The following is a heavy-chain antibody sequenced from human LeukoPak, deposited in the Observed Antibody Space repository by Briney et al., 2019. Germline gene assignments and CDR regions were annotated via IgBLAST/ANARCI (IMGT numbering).Heavy chain of an antibody. CDR2: INPNSGGT. D-gene: IGHD2-15*01. CDR3: ARESSAELLRNWYFDL. CDR1: GYTFTGCY. V-gene: IGHV1-2*02. J-gene: IGHJ2*01. Sequence: VSVKVSCKASGYTFTGCYMHWVRQAPGQGLEWMGWINPNSGGTNYAQKFQGRVTMTRDTSISTAYMELSRLRSDDTAVYYCARESSAELLRNWYFDLWGRGTLVTVSS.